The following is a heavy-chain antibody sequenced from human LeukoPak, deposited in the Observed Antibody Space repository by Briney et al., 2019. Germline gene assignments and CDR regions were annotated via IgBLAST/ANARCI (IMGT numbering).Heavy chain of an antibody. CDR1: GDSVTTYY. J-gene: IGHJ6*02. Sequence: SETLSLTCTVSGDSVTTYYWSWIRQPPGKGLEWIGYIYYSGSTNYNPSLKSRVTISVDTSKNQFSLKLSSVTAADTAVYYCARLNRNYYGMDVWGQGTTVTVSS. CDR3: ARLNRNYYGMDV. CDR2: IYYSGST. V-gene: IGHV4-59*02.